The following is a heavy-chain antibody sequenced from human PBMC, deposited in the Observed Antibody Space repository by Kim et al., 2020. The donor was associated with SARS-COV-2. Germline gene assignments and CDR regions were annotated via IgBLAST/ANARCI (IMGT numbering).Heavy chain of an antibody. Sequence: GGSLRLSCAASGFTVSSNYMSWVRQAPGKGLEWVSVIYSGGSTYYADSVKSGFTISRDNSKNTLYLQMNSLRADDTAVYYYAREGYYDSSGWYNVDDWG. CDR3: AREGYYDSSGWYNVDD. CDR2: IYSGGST. CDR1: GFTVSSNY. V-gene: IGHV3-66*01. D-gene: IGHD3-22*01. J-gene: IGHJ4*01.